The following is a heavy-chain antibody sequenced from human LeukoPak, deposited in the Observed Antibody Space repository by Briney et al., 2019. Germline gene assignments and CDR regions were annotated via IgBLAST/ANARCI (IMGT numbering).Heavy chain of an antibody. D-gene: IGHD6-13*01. CDR1: GFTVSSNY. CDR3: ARRLYSSSWSSFDY. V-gene: IGHV3-53*01. J-gene: IGHJ4*02. Sequence: GGSLRLSCAASGFTVSSNYMSWVRQAPGKGLEWVSVIYSGGSTYYAASLKGRLTISRDNSKNTLYLQMNSLRAEDTAVYYCARRLYSSSWSSFDYWGQGTLVTVSS. CDR2: IYSGGST.